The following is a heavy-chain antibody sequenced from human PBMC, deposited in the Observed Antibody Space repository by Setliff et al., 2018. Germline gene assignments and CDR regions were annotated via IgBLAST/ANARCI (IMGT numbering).Heavy chain of an antibody. V-gene: IGHV4-34*01. CDR2: SNHGGST. D-gene: IGHD3-10*01. Sequence: PSETLSLTCSVYGESFSTNYWSWIRQTPGKGLEWIGESNHGGSTSYHPSLKSRLTMSVDTSKNQFSLKLTSVTAADTAVYYCARVDFTMLQGVLGQWGQGTLVTVSS. J-gene: IGHJ4*02. CDR3: ARVDFTMLQGVLGQ. CDR1: GESFSTNY.